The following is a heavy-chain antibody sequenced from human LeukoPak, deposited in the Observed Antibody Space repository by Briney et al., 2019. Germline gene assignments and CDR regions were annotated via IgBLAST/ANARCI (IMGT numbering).Heavy chain of an antibody. CDR1: GFTFSSYA. CDR3: AKVSYHYYGSGSYVLDY. J-gene: IGHJ4*02. V-gene: IGHV3-23*01. D-gene: IGHD3-10*01. CDR2: ISGSGGTT. Sequence: PGGSLRLSCAASGFTFSSYAMTWVRQAPGKGLEWVSVISGSGGTTYHADSVKGRFTISRDNSKNTLYLQMNSLRAEDTAVYYCAKVSYHYYGSGSYVLDYWGQGILVTVSS.